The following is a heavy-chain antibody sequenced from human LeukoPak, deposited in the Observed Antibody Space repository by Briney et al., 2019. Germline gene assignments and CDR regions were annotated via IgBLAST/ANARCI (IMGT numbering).Heavy chain of an antibody. V-gene: IGHV4-4*02. CDR1: GGSISSTNW. CDR3: ARGLEGENAFDI. D-gene: IGHD5-24*01. Sequence: SETLSLTCGVSGGSISSTNWWTWVRQPPGGGLEWIGEINHSGSTNYNPSLKSRVTISVDTSKNQFSLKLSSVTAADTAVYYCARGLEGENAFDIWGQGTMVTVSS. CDR2: INHSGST. J-gene: IGHJ3*02.